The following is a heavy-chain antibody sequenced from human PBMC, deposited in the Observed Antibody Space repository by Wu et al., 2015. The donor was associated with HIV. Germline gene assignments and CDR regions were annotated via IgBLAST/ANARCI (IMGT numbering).Heavy chain of an antibody. CDR2: INSFNGKI. Sequence: QVQLVQSGAEVKKPGASVRVSCKTSGYAFTSFVISWVRQAPGQGLEWMGWINSFNGKIDYAQKFQGRVTMTTDTSTSTAYMDLRSLRSDDTAVYYCAREAGELGSGKYYFDSWGPGTLVTVSP. D-gene: IGHD3-10*01. CDR1: GYAFTSFV. CDR3: AREAGELGSGKYYFDS. J-gene: IGHJ4*02. V-gene: IGHV1-18*01.